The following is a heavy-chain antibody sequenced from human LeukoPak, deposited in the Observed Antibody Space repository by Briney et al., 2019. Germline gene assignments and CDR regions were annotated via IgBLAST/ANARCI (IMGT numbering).Heavy chain of an antibody. CDR3: ATLTRERKWFGELIRYHYYYMDV. CDR1: GFAFSSYG. D-gene: IGHD3-10*01. J-gene: IGHJ6*03. CDR2: VSISSSTI. V-gene: IGHV3-48*04. Sequence: GGTLRLSCAVSGFAFSSYGMSWVRLAPGQGLERVSYVSISSSTIHYADSGKSRFTISSDNAKHSMYVQMNTLTAEDTAVYYCATLTRERKWFGELIRYHYYYMDVWGKGTTVTISS.